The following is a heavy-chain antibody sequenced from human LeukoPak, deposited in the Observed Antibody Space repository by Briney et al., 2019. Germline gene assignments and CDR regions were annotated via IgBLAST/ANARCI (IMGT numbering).Heavy chain of an antibody. Sequence: SETLSLTCTVSGGSIRSGSYYWSWIRQPAGKGLEWIGRIYTSGSTNYNPSLKSRVTISVDTSTKNQFSLKLSSVTAADTAMYYCARVQRELFDYWGQGTLVTVSS. CDR1: GGSIRSGSYY. J-gene: IGHJ4*02. CDR2: IYTSGST. CDR3: ARVQRELFDY. V-gene: IGHV4-61*02. D-gene: IGHD1-26*01.